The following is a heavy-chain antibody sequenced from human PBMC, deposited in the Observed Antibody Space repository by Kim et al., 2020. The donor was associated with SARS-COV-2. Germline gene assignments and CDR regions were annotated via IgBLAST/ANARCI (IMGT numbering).Heavy chain of an antibody. CDR3: ARSGEAHYYDSSGYSYYFDC. V-gene: IGHV3-23*01. CDR1: GFTFSSYA. Sequence: GGSLRLSCAASGFTFSSYAMSWVRQAPGKGLEWVSAISGSGGSTYYADSVKGRFTISRDNSKNTLYLQMNSLRAEDTAVYYCARSGEAHYYDSSGYSYYFDCWGQGTLVTVSS. D-gene: IGHD3-22*01. J-gene: IGHJ4*02. CDR2: ISGSGGST.